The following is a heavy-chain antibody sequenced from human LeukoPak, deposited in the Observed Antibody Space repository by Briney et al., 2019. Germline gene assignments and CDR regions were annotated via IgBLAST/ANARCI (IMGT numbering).Heavy chain of an antibody. Sequence: SETLSLTCTVSGGSISNFYWSWIRQFPGKGLEWIGYIYYSGSTKYNPSLKSRVTISVDTSKKQFSLKLSSVTAADTAVYYCARETMVRFDPWGQGTLVTVSS. J-gene: IGHJ5*02. CDR1: GGSISNFY. D-gene: IGHD3-10*01. V-gene: IGHV4-59*01. CDR3: ARETMVRFDP. CDR2: IYYSGST.